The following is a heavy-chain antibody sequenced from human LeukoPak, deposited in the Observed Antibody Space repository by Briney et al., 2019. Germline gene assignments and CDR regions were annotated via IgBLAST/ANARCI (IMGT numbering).Heavy chain of an antibody. CDR2: IYYSGST. D-gene: IGHD2-15*01. J-gene: IGHJ4*02. Sequence: PSETLSLTCTVSGGSISSGGYYWSWIRQHPGKGLEWIGYIYYSGSTYYNPSLKSRVTISVDTSKNQFSLKLSSVTAADTAVYYCVGQCSGGSCLLPFECWGQGTLVTVSS. CDR3: VGQCSGGSCLLPFEC. V-gene: IGHV4-31*03. CDR1: GGSISSGGYY.